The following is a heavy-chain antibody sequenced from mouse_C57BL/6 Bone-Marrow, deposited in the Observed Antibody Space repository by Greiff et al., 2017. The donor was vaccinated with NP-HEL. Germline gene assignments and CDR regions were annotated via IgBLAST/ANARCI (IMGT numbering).Heavy chain of an antibody. CDR1: GFNIKDDY. Sequence: EVQLQQSGAELVRPGASVKLSCTASGFNIKDDYMHWVKQRPEQGLEWIGWIDPENGDTEYASKFQGKATITADTSSNTAYLQLSSLTSEDTSVYYCTTTTVVATRAYWGQGTLVTVSA. J-gene: IGHJ3*01. D-gene: IGHD1-1*01. CDR2: IDPENGDT. CDR3: TTTTVVATRAY. V-gene: IGHV14-4*01.